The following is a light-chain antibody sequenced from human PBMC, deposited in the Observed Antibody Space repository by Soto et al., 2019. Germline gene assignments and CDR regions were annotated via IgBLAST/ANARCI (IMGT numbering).Light chain of an antibody. Sequence: QSVLTQPASVSGSPGQSITISCTGVSSDVGSYNLVSWYQQHAGEVPQLIIYEVTKRPSGVSNRFSGSKSGNTASLTISGLQTEDEADYYCCSYAGSNSYVFGTGTKVTVL. CDR3: CSYAGSNSYV. CDR2: EVT. V-gene: IGLV2-23*02. J-gene: IGLJ1*01. CDR1: SSDVGSYNL.